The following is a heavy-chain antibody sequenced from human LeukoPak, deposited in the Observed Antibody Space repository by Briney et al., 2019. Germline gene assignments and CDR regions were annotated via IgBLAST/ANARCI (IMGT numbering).Heavy chain of an antibody. V-gene: IGHV3-23*01. CDR3: AKESGDGYNFDYFDY. CDR1: GFTFSSYA. Sequence: GGSLRLSCAASGFTFSSYAMSWVRQAPGKGLEWVSAISGSGGSTYYADSVKGRFTISRDSSKNTLYLQMNSLRAEDTAVYYCAKESGDGYNFDYFDYWGQGTLVTVSS. J-gene: IGHJ4*02. D-gene: IGHD5-24*01. CDR2: ISGSGGST.